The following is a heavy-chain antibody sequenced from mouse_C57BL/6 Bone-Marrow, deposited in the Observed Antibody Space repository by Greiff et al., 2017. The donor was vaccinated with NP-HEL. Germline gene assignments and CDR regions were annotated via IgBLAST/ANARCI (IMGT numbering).Heavy chain of an antibody. Sequence: EVNLMESGEGLVKPGGSLKLSCAASGFTFSSYAMSWVRQTPEKRLEWVAYISSGGDYIYYADTVKGRFTISRDNARNTLYLQMSSLKSEDTAMYYCTRELTGTGGYFDYWGQGTTLTVSS. CDR2: ISSGGDYI. CDR3: TRELTGTGGYFDY. D-gene: IGHD4-1*01. J-gene: IGHJ2*01. V-gene: IGHV5-9-1*02. CDR1: GFTFSSYA.